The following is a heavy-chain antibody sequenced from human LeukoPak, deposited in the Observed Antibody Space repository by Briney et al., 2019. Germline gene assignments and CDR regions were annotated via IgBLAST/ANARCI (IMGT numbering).Heavy chain of an antibody. CDR3: ARAVPGYFDY. Sequence: PSETLSLTCAVYGGSFSGYYWSWIRQPPGKGLEWIGEINHSGSTNYNPSLKSRVTISVDTSKNQFSLKLSSVTAAGTAVYYCARAVPGYFDYWGQGTLVTVSS. J-gene: IGHJ4*02. CDR1: GGSFSGYY. V-gene: IGHV4-34*01. CDR2: INHSGST.